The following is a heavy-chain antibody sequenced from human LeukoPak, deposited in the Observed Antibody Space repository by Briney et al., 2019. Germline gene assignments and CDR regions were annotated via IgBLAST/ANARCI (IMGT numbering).Heavy chain of an antibody. CDR1: GFTFSSYS. Sequence: GGSLRLSCAASGFTFSSYSMNWVRQAPGKGLEWVSFISSSSAYISYADSVKGRFTISRDNAKNSLYLQMNNLRAEDTAVYYCARKMDDAFDIWGQGTMVTVSS. V-gene: IGHV3-21*01. D-gene: IGHD5-24*01. CDR2: ISSSSAYI. J-gene: IGHJ3*02. CDR3: ARKMDDAFDI.